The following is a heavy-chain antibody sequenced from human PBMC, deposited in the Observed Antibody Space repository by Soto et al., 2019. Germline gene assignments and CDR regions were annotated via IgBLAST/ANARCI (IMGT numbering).Heavy chain of an antibody. V-gene: IGHV3-11*01. J-gene: IGHJ4*02. CDR1: GFTFSDYY. D-gene: IGHD3-22*01. CDR2: ISSSGSTI. Sequence: GGSLRLSCAASGFTFSDYYMSWIRQAPGKGLEWVSYISSSGSTIYYADSVKGRFTISRDNAKNSLYLQMNSLRVEDTAVYYCASAEDSSGYYYFDYWGQGTLVTVSS. CDR3: ASAEDSSGYYYFDY.